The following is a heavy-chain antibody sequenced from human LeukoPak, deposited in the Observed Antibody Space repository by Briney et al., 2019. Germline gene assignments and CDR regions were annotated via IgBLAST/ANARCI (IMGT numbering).Heavy chain of an antibody. Sequence: GGSLRLSCAASGFILETYWMNWVRQVPGEGLEWVANMKHDGSEEYYVESVKGRFIISRDNANKLLYLQMNSLRAEDTAIYYCARKAAGWGVLDHWGQGLLVTVSS. CDR3: ARKAAGWGVLDH. D-gene: IGHD3-10*01. J-gene: IGHJ4*02. V-gene: IGHV3-7*03. CDR1: GFILETYW. CDR2: MKHDGSEE.